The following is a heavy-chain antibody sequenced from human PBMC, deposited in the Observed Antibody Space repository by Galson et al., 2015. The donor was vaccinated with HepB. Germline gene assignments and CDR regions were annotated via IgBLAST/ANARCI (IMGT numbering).Heavy chain of an antibody. D-gene: IGHD1-26*01. V-gene: IGHV1-69*04. J-gene: IGHJ4*02. CDR3: ARVFVGGSFFDY. CDR2: IIPILGIA. Sequence: SVKVSCKASGGTFSSYAISWVRQAPGQGLEWMGRIIPILGIANYAQKFQGRVTITADKSTSTAYMELSSLRSEDTAMYYCARVFVGGSFFDYWGQGTLVTVSS. CDR1: GGTFSSYA.